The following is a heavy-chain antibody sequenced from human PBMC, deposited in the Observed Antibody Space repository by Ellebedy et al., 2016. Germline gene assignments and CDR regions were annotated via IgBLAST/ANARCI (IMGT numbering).Heavy chain of an antibody. CDR1: AFTVSSNY. CDR2: IYSGGST. CDR3: AKTNDYGDYVLAFDI. Sequence: GGSLTLSXAASAFTVSSNYTSWVRQAPGKGLEWVSVIYSGGSTYYADSVKGRFTISRDNSKNTLYLQMNSLRAEDTAVYYCAKTNDYGDYVLAFDIWGQGTMVTVSS. D-gene: IGHD4-17*01. J-gene: IGHJ3*02. V-gene: IGHV3-53*01.